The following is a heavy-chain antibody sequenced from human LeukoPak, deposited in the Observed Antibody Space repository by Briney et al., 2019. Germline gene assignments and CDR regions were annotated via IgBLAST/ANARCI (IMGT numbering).Heavy chain of an antibody. CDR3: ARDRHYYDRSSGFDP. CDR2: IGYDGVNK. V-gene: IGHV3-30*09. Sequence: QSGGSLRLSCTASGFTFSSYPMHWVRQAPGKGLEWVAVIGYDGVNKFYTGSVKGRFAISRDDSKSTLYLQMDSLRADDTAVYYCARDRHYYDRSSGFDPWGQGTLVTVSS. CDR1: GFTFSSYP. J-gene: IGHJ5*02. D-gene: IGHD3-22*01.